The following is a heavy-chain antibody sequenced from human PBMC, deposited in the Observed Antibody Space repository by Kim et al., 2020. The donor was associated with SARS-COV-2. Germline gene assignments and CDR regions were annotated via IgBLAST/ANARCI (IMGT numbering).Heavy chain of an antibody. J-gene: IGHJ4*02. V-gene: IGHV1-18*01. D-gene: IGHD2-21*02. CDR2: INTHSGNR. CDR3: ARSTVTAFSDAFDY. CDR1: GFQFSPET. Sequence: ASVKVSCKASGFQFSPETITWVRQAPGRRLEWMGWINTHSGNRRFAQKFQGRIAMTTDTSTATVHLEVRGLTSDDTAVYYCARSTVTAFSDAFDYWGQGTLVTISS.